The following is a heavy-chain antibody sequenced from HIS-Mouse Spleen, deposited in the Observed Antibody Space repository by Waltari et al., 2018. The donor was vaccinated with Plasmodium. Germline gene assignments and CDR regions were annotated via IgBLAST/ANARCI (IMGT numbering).Heavy chain of an antibody. Sequence: EVQLVESGGGLVQPGGSLRLSCAASGFTFRSYWMRWVRQAPGKGLEWVDNIKQDGSEKYYVDSVKGRFTISRDNAKNSLYLQMNSLRAEDTAVYYCASSWYWYFDLWGRGTLVTVSS. CDR1: GFTFRSYW. CDR3: ASSWYWYFDL. V-gene: IGHV3-7*01. D-gene: IGHD6-13*01. CDR2: IKQDGSEK. J-gene: IGHJ2*01.